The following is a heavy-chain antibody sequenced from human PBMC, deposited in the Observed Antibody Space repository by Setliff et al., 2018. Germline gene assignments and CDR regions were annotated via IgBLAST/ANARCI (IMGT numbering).Heavy chain of an antibody. D-gene: IGHD3-22*01. CDR2: IHYAGTT. V-gene: IGHV4-61*01. J-gene: IGHJ4*02. Sequence: SETLSLTCTVSGGSISSGSYYWTWIRQPPGKALEWIGYIHYAGTTFYNPSLKSRVTMSVDTSKNQFSLKVSSVTAADTAVYYCARGSYYDSSGYSPDFFDYWGQGTLVTVSS. CDR1: GGSISSGSYY. CDR3: ARGSYYDSSGYSPDFFDY.